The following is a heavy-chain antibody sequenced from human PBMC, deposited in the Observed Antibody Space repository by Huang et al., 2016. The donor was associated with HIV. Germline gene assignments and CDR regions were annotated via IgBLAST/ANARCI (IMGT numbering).Heavy chain of an antibody. Sequence: VHLQQWGAGLLKPSEALSLTCAVYGGSFRNYFWSWIRQPPGKGLEWIGEINQSGRTSYSPSLKSRVTISVDTSKNQCSLKLSSVTTADTSVYYCARVEINTLTGYFSSFDNWGQGTLVTVSS. D-gene: IGHD3-9*01. CDR2: INQSGRT. CDR1: GGSFRNYF. CDR3: ARVEINTLTGYFSSFDN. J-gene: IGHJ4*02. V-gene: IGHV4-34*01.